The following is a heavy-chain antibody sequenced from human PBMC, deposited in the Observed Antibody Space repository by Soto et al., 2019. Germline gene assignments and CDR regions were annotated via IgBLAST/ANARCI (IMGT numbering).Heavy chain of an antibody. CDR3: ARGPYCSGGSCLNWFDP. CDR1: GGSFSGYF. J-gene: IGHJ5*02. V-gene: IGHV4-34*01. D-gene: IGHD2-15*01. CDR2: INHSGTT. Sequence: QVLLQQWGAGLLKPSETLSLTCRVHGGSFSGYFWTWIRQPPGKGLAWIGEINHSGTTNYNPSLTRQVSISVDTSKNQFSLKLRSVTAADTAVYYCARGPYCSGGSCLNWFDPWGPGTLVTVSS.